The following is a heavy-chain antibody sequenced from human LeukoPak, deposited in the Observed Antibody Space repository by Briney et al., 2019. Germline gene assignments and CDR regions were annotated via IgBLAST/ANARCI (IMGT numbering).Heavy chain of an antibody. Sequence: GGSLRLSCAASGFSYISYGMHWVRQAPGKGLEWVGAILDDGRNKNYADSVKGRFTISRDNSKDTLYLQMNSLRDEDTAVYYCAKRPSDYGDYVTYFDYWGQGTLVTVSS. CDR2: ILDDGRNK. J-gene: IGHJ4*02. CDR3: AKRPSDYGDYVTYFDY. CDR1: GFSYISYG. D-gene: IGHD4-17*01. V-gene: IGHV3-30*18.